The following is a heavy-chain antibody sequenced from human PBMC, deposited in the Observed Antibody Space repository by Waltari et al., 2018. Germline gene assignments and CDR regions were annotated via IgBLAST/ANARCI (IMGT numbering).Heavy chain of an antibody. CDR2: IYTSGST. CDR3: ARDVSSSGRGDFDY. D-gene: IGHD3-22*01. CDR1: GGSISSGSYY. Sequence: QVQLQESGPGLVKPSQTLSLTCTVSGGSISSGSYYWSWIRQPAGKGLEWIGRIYTSGSTNYNPSLKSRVTISVDTSKNQFSLKLSSVTAADTAVYDCARDVSSSGRGDFDYWGQGTLVTVSS. V-gene: IGHV4-61*02. J-gene: IGHJ4*02.